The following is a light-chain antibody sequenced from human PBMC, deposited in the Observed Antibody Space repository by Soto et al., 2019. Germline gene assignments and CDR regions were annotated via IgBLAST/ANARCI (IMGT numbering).Light chain of an antibody. CDR1: QSVSSSY. V-gene: IGKV3-20*01. CDR3: QQYGSSPST. J-gene: IGKJ5*01. CDR2: GAS. Sequence: EIVLTQSPGTLSLSPGERATLSCRASQSVSSSYLAWYQQKPGQAPRLLIYGASSRATGIPDRFSGSGSATDFPLTISRLEPEDFAVYYCQQYGSSPSTFGQGTRLEIK.